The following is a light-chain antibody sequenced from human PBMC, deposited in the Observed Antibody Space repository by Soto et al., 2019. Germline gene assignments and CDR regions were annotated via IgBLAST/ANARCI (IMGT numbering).Light chain of an antibody. Sequence: DIQMTQSPSSLSASVGDRVTITCRASQPVTNYLSWYQQKPGKAPTLLIYAASRLQSGVPSRFSAGGSGTEFTLSINSLLPEDFATYYCQQSYIAPWTFGQGTKLDIK. CDR3: QQSYIAPWT. CDR1: QPVTNY. V-gene: IGKV1-39*01. J-gene: IGKJ1*01. CDR2: AAS.